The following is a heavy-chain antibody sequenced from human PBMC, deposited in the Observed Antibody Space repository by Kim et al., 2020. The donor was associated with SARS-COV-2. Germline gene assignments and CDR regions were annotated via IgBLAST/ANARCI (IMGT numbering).Heavy chain of an antibody. CDR3: ARELRYSSAQVDY. CDR2: IWYDGSNK. V-gene: IGHV3-33*01. Sequence: GGSLRLSCAASGFTFSSYGMHWVRQAPGKGLEWVAVIWYDGSNKYYADSVKGRFTISRDNSKNTLYLQMNSLRAEDTAVYYCARELRYSSAQVDYWGQGTLVTVSS. CDR1: GFTFSSYG. D-gene: IGHD6-19*01. J-gene: IGHJ4*02.